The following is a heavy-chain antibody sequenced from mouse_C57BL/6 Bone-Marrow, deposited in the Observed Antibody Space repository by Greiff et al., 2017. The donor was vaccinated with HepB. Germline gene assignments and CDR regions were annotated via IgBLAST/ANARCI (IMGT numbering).Heavy chain of an antibody. CDR2: ISSGSSTI. Sequence: DVKLVESGGGLVKPGGSLKLSCAASGFTFSDYGMHWVRQAPEKGLEWVAYISSGSSTIYYADTVKGRFTISRDNAKNTLFLQMTSLRSEDTAMYYCARFITTVVATREGAMDYWGQGTSVTVSS. J-gene: IGHJ4*01. V-gene: IGHV5-17*01. D-gene: IGHD1-1*01. CDR1: GFTFSDYG. CDR3: ARFITTVVATREGAMDY.